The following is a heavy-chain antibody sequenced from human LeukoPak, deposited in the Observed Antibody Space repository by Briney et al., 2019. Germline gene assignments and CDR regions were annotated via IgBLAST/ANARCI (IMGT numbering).Heavy chain of an antibody. CDR3: ARRGNAKTVLLWFGELYDD. CDR1: GGTFSSYA. CDR2: IIPILGIA. D-gene: IGHD3-10*01. V-gene: IGHV1-69*04. Sequence: SVKVSCKASGGTFSSYAISWVRQAPGQGPEWMGRIIPILGIANYAQKFQGRVTITADKSTSTAYMELSSLRSEDTAVYYCARRGNAKTVLLWFGELYDDWGQGTLVTVSS. J-gene: IGHJ4*02.